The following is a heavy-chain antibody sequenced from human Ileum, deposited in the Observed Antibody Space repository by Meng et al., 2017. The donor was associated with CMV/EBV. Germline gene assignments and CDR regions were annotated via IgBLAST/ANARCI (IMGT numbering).Heavy chain of an antibody. CDR3: ARGGERFGERNLGY. CDR2: IYSGGTT. CDR1: GFTVSSNY. Sequence: GGSLRLSCAASGFTVSSNYMSWVRQAPGKGLEWVSVIYSGGTTYYADSVKGRFTISRDNSKNTLYLQMNSLRAEDTAVYYCARGGERFGERNLGYWGQGTLVT. D-gene: IGHD3-10*01. J-gene: IGHJ4*02. V-gene: IGHV3-53*01.